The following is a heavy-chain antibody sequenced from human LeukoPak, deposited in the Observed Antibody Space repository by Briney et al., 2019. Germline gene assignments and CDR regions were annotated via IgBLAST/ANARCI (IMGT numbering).Heavy chain of an antibody. CDR3: ARLHRRDDYVWGSYRYTAYFDY. CDR2: IDYSGSS. CDR1: GYSISSGYY. J-gene: IGHJ4*02. V-gene: IGHV4-38-2*02. D-gene: IGHD3-16*02. Sequence: PSKTLSLTCSVSGYSISSGYYWGWIRQPAGKGLEWIGRIDYSGSSYYSPSLKSRVTMSVDTSKNQFSLRLSSVTAADTAVYYCARLHRRDDYVWGSYRYTAYFDYWGQGTLVTVSS.